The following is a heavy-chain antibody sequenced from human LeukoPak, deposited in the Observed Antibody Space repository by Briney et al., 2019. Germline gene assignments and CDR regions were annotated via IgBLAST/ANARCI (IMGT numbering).Heavy chain of an antibody. J-gene: IGHJ4*02. CDR3: ARGGYSYGYFGY. CDR2: IIPILGIA. V-gene: IGHV1-69*04. CDR1: GGTFSSYA. Sequence: ASVKVSCTASGGTFSSYAISWVRQAPGPGLEWMGRIIPILGIADYAQKFQGRVTITADKSTSTAYMELSSLRSEDTAVYYCARGGYSYGYFGYWGQGTLVTVSS. D-gene: IGHD5-18*01.